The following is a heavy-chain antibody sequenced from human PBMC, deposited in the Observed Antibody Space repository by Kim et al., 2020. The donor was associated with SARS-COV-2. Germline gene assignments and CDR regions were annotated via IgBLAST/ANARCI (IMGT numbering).Heavy chain of an antibody. CDR2: IYSGGST. CDR1: GFTVSSNY. V-gene: IGHV3-53*01. CDR3: ARDSLAGFGDLLWGFDY. D-gene: IGHD3-10*01. Sequence: GGSLRLSCAASGFTVSSNYMSWVRQAPGKGLEWVSVIYSGGSTYYADSVKGRFTISRDNSKNTLYLQMNSLRAEDTAVYYCARDSLAGFGDLLWGFDYWGQRTLVTVSS. J-gene: IGHJ4*02.